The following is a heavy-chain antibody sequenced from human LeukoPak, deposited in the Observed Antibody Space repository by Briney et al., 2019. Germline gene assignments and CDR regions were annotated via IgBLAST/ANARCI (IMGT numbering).Heavy chain of an antibody. J-gene: IGHJ4*02. CDR1: GYTFTGYY. D-gene: IGHD3-3*01. Sequence: ASVKVSCKASGYTFTGYYMHWVRQAPGQGLEWMGWINPNSGGTNYAQKFQGRVTMTRDTSISTAYMELSRLRSDDTAVYYCARASLHNDFWSGYYTFYLDYWGQGTLVTVSS. V-gene: IGHV1-2*02. CDR2: INPNSGGT. CDR3: ARASLHNDFWSGYYTFYLDY.